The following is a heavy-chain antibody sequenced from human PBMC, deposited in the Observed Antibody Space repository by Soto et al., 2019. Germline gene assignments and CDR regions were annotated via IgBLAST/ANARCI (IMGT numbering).Heavy chain of an antibody. Sequence: SETLSLTCTVSGGSVSSGSYYWSWIRQPPGKGLEWIGYIYYSGSTSYNPSLKSRVTISVDTSKNQFSLKLSSVTAADTAVYYCARSATYSYGLYYFDYWGQGTLVTVPS. V-gene: IGHV4-61*01. CDR3: ARSATYSYGLYYFDY. J-gene: IGHJ4*02. D-gene: IGHD5-18*01. CDR1: GGSVSSGSYY. CDR2: IYYSGST.